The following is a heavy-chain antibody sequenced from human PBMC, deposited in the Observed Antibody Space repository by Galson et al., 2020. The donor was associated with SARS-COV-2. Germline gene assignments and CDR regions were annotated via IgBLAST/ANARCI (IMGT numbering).Heavy chain of an antibody. CDR2: IYHSGST. CDR1: GSSISSGYY. D-gene: IGHD6-19*01. V-gene: IGHV4-38-2*01. CDR3: ARWLAYFDY. Sequence: SETLSLTCAVSGSSISSGYYWGWIRQPPGKGLEWIGSIYHSGSTYYNPSLKSRVTISVDTSKNQFSLKLSSVTAADTAVYYCARWLAYFDYWGQGTLVTVSS. J-gene: IGHJ4*02.